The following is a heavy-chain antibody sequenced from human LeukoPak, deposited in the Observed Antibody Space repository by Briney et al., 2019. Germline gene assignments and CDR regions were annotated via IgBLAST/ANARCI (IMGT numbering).Heavy chain of an antibody. CDR3: TREVNAFDI. J-gene: IGHJ3*02. V-gene: IGHV3-21*01. Sequence: GGSLRLSCAASGFTFSSYSMNWVRQAPGKGLEWVSSISSSSSYIYYADSVKGRFTISRDNAKNTLYLQMNSVRVEDTAVYFCTREVNAFDIWGHRTTVTVSS. CDR2: ISSSSSYI. CDR1: GFTFSSYS.